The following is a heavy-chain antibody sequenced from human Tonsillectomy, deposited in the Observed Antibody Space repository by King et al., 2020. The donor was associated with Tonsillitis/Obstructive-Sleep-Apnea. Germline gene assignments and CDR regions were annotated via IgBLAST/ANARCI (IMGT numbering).Heavy chain of an antibody. CDR2: VSGRSSYT. J-gene: IGHJ4*02. CDR3: ASYSSSSGSYY. Sequence: VQLVESGGGLVKPGGSLRLSWGAAGFTFSDYYMTWIRQAPGKGLEWVSFVSGRSSYTNYADFVKCRLTISRNNAKNSLYLQMNSLRAEDTAVYYCASYSSSSGSYYWGQGTLVTVSS. CDR1: GFTFSDYY. V-gene: IGHV3-11*05. D-gene: IGHD6-6*01.